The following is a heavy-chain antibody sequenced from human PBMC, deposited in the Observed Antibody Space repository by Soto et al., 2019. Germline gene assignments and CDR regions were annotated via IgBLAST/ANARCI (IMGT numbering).Heavy chain of an antibody. J-gene: IGHJ5*02. Sequence: PSETLSLTCTVSGGSISSYYWSWIRQPPGKGLEWIGYIYYSGSTNYNPSLKSRVTIPVDTSKNQFSLKLSSVTAADTAVYYCARGSYDFWSGYLNWFDPWGQGTLVTVSS. CDR2: IYYSGST. CDR3: ARGSYDFWSGYLNWFDP. V-gene: IGHV4-59*01. D-gene: IGHD3-3*01. CDR1: GGSISSYY.